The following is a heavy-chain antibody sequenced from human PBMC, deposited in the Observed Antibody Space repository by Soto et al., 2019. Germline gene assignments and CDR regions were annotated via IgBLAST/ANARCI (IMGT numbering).Heavy chain of an antibody. D-gene: IGHD2-15*01. CDR2: MYTDGSST. Sequence: LRLSCAASGFSFSSFWMHWVRQAPGKGLVWVSRMYTDGSSTYYADSVKGRFTISRDNAKNTLYLQMNGVRAEDTAVYYCAKGTGGNPSYYYGMDVWGQGTTVTVSS. CDR1: GFSFSSFW. J-gene: IGHJ6*02. CDR3: AKGTGGNPSYYYGMDV. V-gene: IGHV3-74*01.